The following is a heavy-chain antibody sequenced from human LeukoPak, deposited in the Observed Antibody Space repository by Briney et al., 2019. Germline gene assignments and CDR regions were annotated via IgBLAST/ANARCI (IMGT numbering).Heavy chain of an antibody. V-gene: IGHV2-5*02. Sequence: SGPTLVKPTQALALTCTFSGFSLTTTGVGVGWIRQSPGKALEWLALIYWDDDKRYSPSLKNRLPVTKDTSTNQVVLTMTNMDPVDTGTYYCPHRQHYNGKWNEGYFDNWGQGTLVTVSS. CDR3: PHRQHYNGKWNEGYFDN. J-gene: IGHJ4*02. D-gene: IGHD1-1*01. CDR1: GFSLTTTGVG. CDR2: IYWDDDK.